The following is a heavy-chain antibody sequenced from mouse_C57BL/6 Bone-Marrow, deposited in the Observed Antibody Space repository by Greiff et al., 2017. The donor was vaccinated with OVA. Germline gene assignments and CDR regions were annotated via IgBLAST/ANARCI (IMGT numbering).Heavy chain of an antibody. J-gene: IGHJ1*03. CDR2: ISSGGDYI. Sequence: DVMLVESGEGLVKPGGSLKLSCAASGFTFSSYAMSWVRQTPEKRLEWVAYISSGGDYIYYADTVKGRFTISRDNARNTLYLQMSSLKSEDTAMYYCTRDRATTVDWYFDVWGTGTTVTVSS. V-gene: IGHV5-9-1*02. CDR1: GFTFSSYA. D-gene: IGHD1-1*01. CDR3: TRDRATTVDWYFDV.